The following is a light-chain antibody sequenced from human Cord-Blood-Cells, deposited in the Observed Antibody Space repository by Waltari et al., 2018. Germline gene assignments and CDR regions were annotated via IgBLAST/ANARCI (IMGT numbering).Light chain of an antibody. CDR1: SSNIGSNY. V-gene: IGLV1-47*01. J-gene: IGLJ3*02. Sequence: QSVLTQPPSASGTPVQRVTISCSGSSSNIGSNYGYWYQQLPGTAPKLLIYRNNHRPSGVPDRFSGSKSGTSASLAISGLRSEDEADYYCAAWDDSLSGWVFGGGTKLTVL. CDR2: RNN. CDR3: AAWDDSLSGWV.